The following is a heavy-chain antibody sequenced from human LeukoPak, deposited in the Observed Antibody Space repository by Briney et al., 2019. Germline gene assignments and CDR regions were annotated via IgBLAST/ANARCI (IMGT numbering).Heavy chain of an antibody. CDR2: ISSSSSYI. V-gene: IGHV3-21*01. J-gene: IGHJ4*02. CDR1: GFTFSSYG. Sequence: PGGSLRLSCAASGFTFSSYGMNWVRQAPGKGLEWDSSISSSSSYIYYADSVKGRFTISRDNAKNSLYLQMNSLRAEDTAVYYCARDRVALSTGGLFGWGQGTLVTVSS. CDR3: ARDRVALSTGGLFG. D-gene: IGHD3-3*01.